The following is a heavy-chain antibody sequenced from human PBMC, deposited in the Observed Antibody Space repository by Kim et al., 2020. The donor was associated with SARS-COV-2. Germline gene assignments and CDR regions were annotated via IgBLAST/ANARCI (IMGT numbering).Heavy chain of an antibody. CDR1: GGTFSSYA. J-gene: IGHJ3*02. CDR2: IIPIFGTA. V-gene: IGHV1-69*13. Sequence: SVKVSCKASGGTFSSYAISWVRQAPGQGLEWMGGIIPIFGTANYAQKFQGRVTITADESTSTAYMELSSLRSEDTAVYYCASVSDYYDSSGYRTLDAFDIWGQGTMVTVSS. D-gene: IGHD3-22*01. CDR3: ASVSDYYDSSGYRTLDAFDI.